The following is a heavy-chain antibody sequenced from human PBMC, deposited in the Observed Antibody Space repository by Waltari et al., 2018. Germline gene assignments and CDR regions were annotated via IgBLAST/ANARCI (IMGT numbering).Heavy chain of an antibody. CDR3: ARGGAYSGGDY. D-gene: IGHD2-15*01. V-gene: IGHV3-7*01. CDR2: IKHDGSEK. Sequence: EVQLVESGGGLVQPGGSLRLSCAASGFTFSSYWMTWVRQAPGKGLDRVAQIKHDGSEKYYVDSVKGRFTISRDNAKNSLYLQMDSLRAEDTAVFYCARGGAYSGGDYWGQGTLVTVSS. CDR1: GFTFSSYW. J-gene: IGHJ4*02.